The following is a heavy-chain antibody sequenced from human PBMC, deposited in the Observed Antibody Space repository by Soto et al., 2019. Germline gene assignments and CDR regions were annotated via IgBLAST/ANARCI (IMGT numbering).Heavy chain of an antibody. CDR2: VSSRSTST. CDR1: GFTFSDYY. J-gene: IGHJ4*02. D-gene: IGHD2-8*01. V-gene: IGHV3-11*05. Sequence: PGGSLRLSCAASGFTFSDYYMTWIRQDPGKGLEWVSYVSSRSTSTNYADSMKGRFTISRDNAKNSLYLQMNSLRAEDTDVYYCARDNGGTFDYWGQGTLVTVSS. CDR3: ARDNGGTFDY.